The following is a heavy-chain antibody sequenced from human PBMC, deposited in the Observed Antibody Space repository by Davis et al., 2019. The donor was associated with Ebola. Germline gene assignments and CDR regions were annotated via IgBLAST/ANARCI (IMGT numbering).Heavy chain of an antibody. Sequence: GESLKISCAASGFTFSSYAMSWVRQAPGKGLERVSAISGSGGSTYYADSVKGRFTISRDNSKNTLYLQMNSLRAEDTAVYYCARGLFSRGRDYWGQGTLVTVSS. CDR2: ISGSGGST. D-gene: IGHD6-13*01. CDR1: GFTFSSYA. CDR3: ARGLFSRGRDY. V-gene: IGHV3-23*01. J-gene: IGHJ4*02.